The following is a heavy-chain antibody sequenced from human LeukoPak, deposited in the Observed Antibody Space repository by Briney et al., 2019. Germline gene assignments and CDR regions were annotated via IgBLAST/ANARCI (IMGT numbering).Heavy chain of an antibody. CDR3: AKAPSVSYSIWYFRY. CDR1: GFTFSSYG. D-gene: IGHD4-11*01. CDR2: ISFDGSNK. J-gene: IGHJ1*01. V-gene: IGHV3-30*18. Sequence: PGGSLRLSCAASGFTFSSYGMHRVRQAPGKGLEWVAVISFDGSNKYYTDSVKGRFTISRDNSKSTLYLQMNSLRVEDTAVYYCAKAPSVSYSIWYFRYWGQGTLVTVSS.